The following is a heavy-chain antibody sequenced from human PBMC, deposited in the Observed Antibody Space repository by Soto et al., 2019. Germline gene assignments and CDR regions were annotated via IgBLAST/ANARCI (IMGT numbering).Heavy chain of an antibody. D-gene: IGHD7-27*01. V-gene: IGHV4-34*01. CDR1: GGSFSGYY. Sequence: SETLSLTCAVYGGSFSGYYWSWIRQPPGKGLEWIGEINHSGSTNYNPSLKSRVTISVDTSKNQFSLKLSSVTAADTAVYYCARGGGDSNWGSFEDYWGQGTLVTVSS. CDR3: ARGGGDSNWGSFEDY. CDR2: INHSGST. J-gene: IGHJ4*02.